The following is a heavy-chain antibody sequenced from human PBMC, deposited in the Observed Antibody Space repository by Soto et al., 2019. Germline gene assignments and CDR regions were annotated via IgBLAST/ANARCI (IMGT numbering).Heavy chain of an antibody. D-gene: IGHD3-10*01. CDR3: AKDPVAWSRVRGVIKTLRGYYFDY. V-gene: IGHV3-23*01. Sequence: GGSLRLSCAASGFTFSSYAMSWVRQAPGKGLEWVSAISGSGGSTYYADSVKGRFTISRDNSKNTLYLQMNSLRAEDTAVYYCAKDPVAWSRVRGVIKTLRGYYFDYWGQGTLVTVSS. CDR2: ISGSGGST. CDR1: GFTFSSYA. J-gene: IGHJ4*02.